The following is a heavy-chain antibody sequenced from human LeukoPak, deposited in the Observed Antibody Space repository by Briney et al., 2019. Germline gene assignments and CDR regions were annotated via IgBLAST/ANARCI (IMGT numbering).Heavy chain of an antibody. CDR2: IHISGT. V-gene: IGHV4-4*07. D-gene: IGHD2-15*01. Sequence: SETLSLTCAVSGGSFSSNYWSWVRQPAGEGLEWIGRIHISGTNYNPSLNSRLTMSADTPKNQCCLRRSSVTAADTAVYYCARGVTGFVSWGQGTLVTVYS. J-gene: IGHJ4*02. CDR3: ARGVTGFVS. CDR1: GGSFSSNY.